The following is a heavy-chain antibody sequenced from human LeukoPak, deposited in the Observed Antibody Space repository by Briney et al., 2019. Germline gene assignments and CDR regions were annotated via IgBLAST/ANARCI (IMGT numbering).Heavy chain of an antibody. Sequence: PGGSLRLSCAASGCTFISYTMHWVRQAPGKGLEWVALTSSAGDKYFADSVQGRFTTSRDNSRNTVYLQLGSLRPGDTAVYYCARERGIRALYFDNWGQGTLVTVSS. CDR2: TSSAGDK. CDR1: GCTFISYT. V-gene: IGHV3-30*04. CDR3: ARERGIRALYFDN. J-gene: IGHJ4*02. D-gene: IGHD3-16*01.